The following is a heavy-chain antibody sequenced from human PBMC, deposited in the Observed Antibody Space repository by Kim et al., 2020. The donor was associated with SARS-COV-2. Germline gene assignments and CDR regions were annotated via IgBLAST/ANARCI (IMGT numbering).Heavy chain of an antibody. Sequence: SETLSLTCAVYGGSFSGYYWSWIRQPPGKGLEWIGEINHSGSTNYNPSLKSRVTISVDTSKNQFSLKLSSVTAADTAVYYCARGRGRAWFDPWGQGTLVT. CDR3: ARGRGRAWFDP. V-gene: IGHV4-34*01. CDR2: INHSGST. J-gene: IGHJ5*02. CDR1: GGSFSGYY. D-gene: IGHD2-15*01.